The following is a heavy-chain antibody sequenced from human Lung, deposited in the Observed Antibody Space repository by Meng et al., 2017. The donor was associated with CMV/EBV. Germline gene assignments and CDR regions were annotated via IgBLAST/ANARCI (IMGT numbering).Heavy chain of an antibody. CDR3: ARVKRYCTGGTCSSTGYYGMDV. V-gene: IGHV1-2*02. CDR1: GYNFTGYY. Sequence: ASXXVSXKASGYNFTGYYIHWVRQAPGQGLEWMGWVNPNSGGTNYAQKFQGRITMTGDTSITTAYMELSRLRSDDMAVYHCARVKRYCTGGTCSSTGYYGMDVWCQGTXVTVSS. J-gene: IGHJ6*02. CDR2: VNPNSGGT. D-gene: IGHD2-15*01.